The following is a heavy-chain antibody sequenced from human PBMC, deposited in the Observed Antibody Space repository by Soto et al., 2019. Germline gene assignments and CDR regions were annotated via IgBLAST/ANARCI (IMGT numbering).Heavy chain of an antibody. CDR2: INPDNGNT. Sequence: QVQLVQSGAEVKKPGASVKISCKASGYTFTRYTMNWVRQAPGQRLEWMGWINPDNGNTKSSQKFQDRVIITRDPSASTAYTDLRSLRSEDTAVYYCARGIATGQIDPWGQGALVTVSS. D-gene: IGHD3-3*01. V-gene: IGHV1-3*01. CDR3: ARGIATGQIDP. CDR1: GYTFTRYT. J-gene: IGHJ5*02.